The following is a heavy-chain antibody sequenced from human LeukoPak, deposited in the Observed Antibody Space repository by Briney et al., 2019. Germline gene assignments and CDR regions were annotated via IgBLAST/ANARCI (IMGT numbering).Heavy chain of an antibody. J-gene: IGHJ6*03. V-gene: IGHV1-2*02. Sequence: ASVKVSCKASGYTFADYYMHWVRQAPGQGLEWMGWINPNSGGTNYAQKFQGRVTMTRDTSISTAYMELSRLRSDDTAVYYCAGSITMVRGDAMDVWGKGTTVTVSS. CDR2: INPNSGGT. CDR1: GYTFADYY. CDR3: AGSITMVRGDAMDV. D-gene: IGHD3-10*01.